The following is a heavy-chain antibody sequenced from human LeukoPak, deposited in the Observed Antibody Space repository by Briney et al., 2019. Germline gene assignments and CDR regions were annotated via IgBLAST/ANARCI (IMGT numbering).Heavy chain of an antibody. V-gene: IGHV3-66*04. CDR1: GFTVSSNY. CDR2: IYSGGST. Sequence: HPGGSLRLSCAASGFTVSSNYMSWVRQAPGKGLEWVSVIYSGGSTYYADSVKGRFTISRDNSKNTLYLQMNSLRAEDTAVYYCAKQLAWFGELYYGMDVWGQGTTVTVSS. CDR3: AKQLAWFGELYYGMDV. J-gene: IGHJ6*02. D-gene: IGHD3-10*01.